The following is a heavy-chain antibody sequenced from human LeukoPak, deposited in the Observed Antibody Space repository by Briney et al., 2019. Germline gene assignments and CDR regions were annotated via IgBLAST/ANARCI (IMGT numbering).Heavy chain of an antibody. CDR1: GYTFTSYD. D-gene: IGHD4-23*01. CDR2: LDPNSGNT. CDR3: ARGDYGGNSFYFDY. Sequence: ASVKVSCKSSGYTFTSYDINWVRQATGQGLEWMGWLDPNSGNTGYAQKFQGRVTMTRDTSISTAYMELSRLRSDDTAVYYCARGDYGGNSFYFDYWGQGTLVTVSS. V-gene: IGHV1-8*02. J-gene: IGHJ4*02.